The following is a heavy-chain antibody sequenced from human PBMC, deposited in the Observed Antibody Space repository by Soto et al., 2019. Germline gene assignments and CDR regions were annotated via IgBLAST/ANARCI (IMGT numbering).Heavy chain of an antibody. CDR2: ILYDGSDK. J-gene: IGHJ4*02. CDR3: AKAGGGFGDFVHH. V-gene: IGHV3-30*18. D-gene: IGHD3-10*01. Sequence: GGSLRLSCAASGFTFSSYGMHWVRQAPGKGLEWVAGILYDGSDKYYADSVKGRFTISRENSKNTLYLQMNSLRTEDSAVYYCAKAGGGFGDFVHHWGQGTPVTVSS. CDR1: GFTFSSYG.